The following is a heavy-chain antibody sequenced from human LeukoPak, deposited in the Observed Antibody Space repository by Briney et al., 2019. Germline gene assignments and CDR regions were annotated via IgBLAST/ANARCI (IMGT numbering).Heavy chain of an antibody. Sequence: GGSLRLSRAASGFIFGDYSMNWVRQPPGKGLEWISYIGIDSGNTKYADSVKGRFTISADNAKNSLYLQMNSLRVEDTAVYYCARDHNFAFDNWGQGTLVTVSS. J-gene: IGHJ4*02. CDR3: ARDHNFAFDN. CDR1: GFIFGDYS. V-gene: IGHV3-11*06. CDR2: IGIDSGNT. D-gene: IGHD5-24*01.